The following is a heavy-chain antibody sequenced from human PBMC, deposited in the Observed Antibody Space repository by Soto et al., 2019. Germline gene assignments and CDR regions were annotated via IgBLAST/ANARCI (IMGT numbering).Heavy chain of an antibody. J-gene: IGHJ6*02. V-gene: IGHV1-3*05. D-gene: IGHD1-1*01. CDR3: ASTTPPFYGMDV. Sequence: QVQLVQSGAEEKKPGASVKVSCKASGYTFTSYAMHWVRQAPGQRLEWMGWINAGNGNTKYSKKFQGRVTNTRDTSASTADRELSSLRSEDTAVYYCASTTPPFYGMDVWGQGTTVNGSS. CDR2: INAGNGNT. CDR1: GYTFTSYA.